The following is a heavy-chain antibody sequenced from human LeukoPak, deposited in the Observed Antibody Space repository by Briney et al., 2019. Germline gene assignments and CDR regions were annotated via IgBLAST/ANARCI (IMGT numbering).Heavy chain of an antibody. CDR3: ARGRTRHSSGYYSLGY. V-gene: IGHV1-46*01. CDR2: INPSGGST. J-gene: IGHJ4*02. D-gene: IGHD3-22*01. CDR1: GYTFTSYY. Sequence: GASVKVSCKASGYTFTSYYMHWVRQAPGQGLEWMGIINPSGGSTSYAQKFQGRVTMTRNTSISTAYMELSSLRSEDTAVYYCARGRTRHSSGYYSLGYWGQGTLVTVSS.